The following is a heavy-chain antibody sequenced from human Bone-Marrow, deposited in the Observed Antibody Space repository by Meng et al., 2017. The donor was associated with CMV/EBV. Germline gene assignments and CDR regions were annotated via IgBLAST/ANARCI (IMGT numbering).Heavy chain of an antibody. V-gene: IGHV3-21*01. Sequence: GGSLRLSCVASGFTFSRCSMTWVRQAPGKGLEWVSTITSSREYIYYADSVEGRFTISRDNAKNSLYLQMSSLRAEDTAVYYCARDDVVELTFGRHDRDALDIWGQGKMVTVSS. CDR3: ARDDVVELTFGRHDRDALDI. CDR1: GFTFSRCS. CDR2: ITSSREYI. D-gene: IGHD2-15*01. J-gene: IGHJ3*02.